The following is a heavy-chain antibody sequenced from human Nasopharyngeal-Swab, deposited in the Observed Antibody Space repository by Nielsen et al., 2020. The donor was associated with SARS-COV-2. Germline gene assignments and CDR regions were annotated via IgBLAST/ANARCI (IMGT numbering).Heavy chain of an antibody. CDR2: ISWNSGSI. V-gene: IGHV3-9*01. J-gene: IGHJ5*02. Sequence: SLKISCAASGFTFDDYAMHWVRQAPGKGLEWVSGISWNSGSIGYADSVKGRFTISRDNAKNSLYLQMNSLRAEDTALYYFAKEALGYSGYDSNWFDPWGQGTLVTVSS. CDR3: AKEALGYSGYDSNWFDP. D-gene: IGHD5-12*01. CDR1: GFTFDDYA.